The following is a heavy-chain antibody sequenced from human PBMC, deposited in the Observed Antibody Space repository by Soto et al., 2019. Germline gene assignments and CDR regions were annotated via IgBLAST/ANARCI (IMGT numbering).Heavy chain of an antibody. CDR2: IYYSGST. D-gene: IGHD3-3*01. CDR3: ARGRYDFWSGYRGGGWFDP. Sequence: SETLSLTYTVSGGSISSGGYYWSWIRQHPGKGLVWIGYIYYSGSTYYNPSLKSRVTISVDTSKNQFSLKLSSVTAADTAVYYCARGRYDFWSGYRGGGWFDPWGQGTLVTVSS. V-gene: IGHV4-31*03. J-gene: IGHJ5*02. CDR1: GGSISSGGYY.